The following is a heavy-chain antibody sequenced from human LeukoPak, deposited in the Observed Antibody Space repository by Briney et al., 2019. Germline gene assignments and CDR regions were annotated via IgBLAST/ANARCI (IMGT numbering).Heavy chain of an antibody. Sequence: ASVKVSCKASGYTFTSYDINWVRQATGQGLEWMGWMNPNSGNTGYAQKFQGRVTMTRNTSISTAYMELSSLRSEDTAVYYCARATMVRGVRRSGLFRYFDYWGQGTLVTVSS. CDR3: ARATMVRGVRRSGLFRYFDY. J-gene: IGHJ4*02. V-gene: IGHV1-8*01. CDR1: GYTFTSYD. CDR2: MNPNSGNT. D-gene: IGHD3-10*01.